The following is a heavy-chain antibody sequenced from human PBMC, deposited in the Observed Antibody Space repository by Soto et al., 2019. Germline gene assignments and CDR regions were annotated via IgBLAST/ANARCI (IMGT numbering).Heavy chain of an antibody. J-gene: IGHJ4*02. CDR3: AREISLSAGSYFDY. Sequence: GGSLRLSCTASGFTFNTYNMNWVRQAPGKGLEWVSYISSSSYTIKYADSVEGRFTVSRDNGKKSLYFQMNSLRDEDTAVYFCAREISLSAGSYFDYWGQGTLVTV. V-gene: IGHV3-48*02. D-gene: IGHD3-10*01. CDR2: ISSSSYTI. CDR1: GFTFNTYN.